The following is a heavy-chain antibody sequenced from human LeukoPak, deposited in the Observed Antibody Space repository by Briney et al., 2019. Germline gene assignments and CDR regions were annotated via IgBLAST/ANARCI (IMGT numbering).Heavy chain of an antibody. J-gene: IGHJ4*02. CDR2: ISSSSSTI. D-gene: IGHD3-22*01. V-gene: IGHV3-48*01. CDR3: ARDPTDDSSGYYPLDY. Sequence: GGSLRLSCAASGFTFSSYSMNWVRQAPGKGLEWVSYISSSSSTIYYADSVKGRFTISRDNAKNSLYLQMNSLRAEDTAVYYCARDPTDDSSGYYPLDYWGQGTLVTVSS. CDR1: GFTFSSYS.